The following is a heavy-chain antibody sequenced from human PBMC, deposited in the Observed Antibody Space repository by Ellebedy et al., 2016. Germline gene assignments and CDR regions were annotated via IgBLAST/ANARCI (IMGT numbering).Heavy chain of an antibody. J-gene: IGHJ5*02. CDR1: GLSLSTSGVG. Sequence: SGPTLVKPTQTLTLTCTLSGLSLSTSGVGVGWIRQPPGKALEWLALIYWDDEKHYSPSLKSRLTITKDTSKSQVVLKMTNMDPVDTATYYCAHMAPSVDYDILTGYSKISYFDPWGQGALVTVSS. CDR2: IYWDDEK. V-gene: IGHV2-5*02. D-gene: IGHD3-9*01. CDR3: AHMAPSVDYDILTGYSKISYFDP.